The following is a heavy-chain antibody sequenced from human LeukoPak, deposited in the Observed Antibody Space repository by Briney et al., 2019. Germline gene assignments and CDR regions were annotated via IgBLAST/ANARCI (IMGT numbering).Heavy chain of an antibody. D-gene: IGHD3-9*01. Sequence: SVKVSCKASGGTFSRYAISWVRQAPGQGLEWMGGIIPIFGTANHAQKFQGRVTITADESTSTAYMELSSLRSEDTAVYYCARLPLTGNSRGYYYGMDVWGQGTTVTVSS. CDR3: ARLPLTGNSRGYYYGMDV. CDR1: GGTFSRYA. J-gene: IGHJ6*02. CDR2: IIPIFGTA. V-gene: IGHV1-69*13.